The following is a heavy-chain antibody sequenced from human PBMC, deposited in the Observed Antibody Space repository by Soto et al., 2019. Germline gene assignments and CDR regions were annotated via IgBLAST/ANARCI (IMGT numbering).Heavy chain of an antibody. CDR2: LTSTSSYT. D-gene: IGHD6-13*01. CDR1: GFTFSSYS. Sequence: EVQLVESGGGLVKPGGSLRLSCAASGFTFSSYSMNWVRQVPGKGLEWVSSLTSTSSYTYYADSVKGRFTISRDNAKNSLFLQMNSLRADDTAVYYCGRVASSSSWTPDYLGQGTLVTVSS. V-gene: IGHV3-21*02. J-gene: IGHJ4*02. CDR3: GRVASSSSWTPDY.